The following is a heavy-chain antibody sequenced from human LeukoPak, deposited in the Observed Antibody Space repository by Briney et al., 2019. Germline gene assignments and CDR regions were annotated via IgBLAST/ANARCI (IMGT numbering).Heavy chain of an antibody. J-gene: IGHJ4*02. CDR3: ASGMRVGPNI. Sequence: GGSLRLSCAASGFTFSHYGVHWVRQAPGRGLEWVAVISYDGSNKYYADSVKGRFTISRDNSKNTVFLEMNSLRAEDTAVYYCASGMRVGPNIWGQGTLVTVSS. CDR2: ISYDGSNK. D-gene: IGHD1-26*01. V-gene: IGHV3-30*03. CDR1: GFTFSHYG.